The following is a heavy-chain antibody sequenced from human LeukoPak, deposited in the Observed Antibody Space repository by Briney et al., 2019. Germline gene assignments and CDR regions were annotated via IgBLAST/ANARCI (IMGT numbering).Heavy chain of an antibody. CDR3: ASISSSWYWDY. D-gene: IGHD6-13*01. CDR1: GGTFSSYA. J-gene: IGHJ4*02. V-gene: IGHV1-69*05. CDR2: IIPIFGTA. Sequence: ASVKVSCKASGGTFSSYAISWVRQAPGQGLEWMGRIIPIFGTANYAQKFQGRVTITTDESTSTAYMELSSLRSEDTAVYYCASISSSWYWDYWGQGTLVSFSS.